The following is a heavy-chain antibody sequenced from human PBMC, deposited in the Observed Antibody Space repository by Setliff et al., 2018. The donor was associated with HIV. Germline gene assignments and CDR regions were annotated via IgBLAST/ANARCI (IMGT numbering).Heavy chain of an antibody. D-gene: IGHD1-26*01. CDR2: IHDSGNT. Sequence: NPSETLSLTCSVSGASISSYYWSWIRQPPGKGLEWIGYIHDSGNTNYHPSLKSRVSVSVDRSKNQFSLKLSSVTAADTAVYYCARVRGSSYFGTFDYWGQGALVTVSS. V-gene: IGHV4-59*01. CDR3: ARVRGSSYFGTFDY. J-gene: IGHJ4*02. CDR1: GASISSYY.